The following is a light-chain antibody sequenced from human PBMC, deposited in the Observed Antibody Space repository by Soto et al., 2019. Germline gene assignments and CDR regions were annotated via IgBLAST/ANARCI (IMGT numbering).Light chain of an antibody. Sequence: QSVLTQPPSVSGAPGQRVTISCTGSSSNIGAGYDVHWYQQLPGTAPKLLIYGNSNRPSGVPDRFSGSKSGTSASLAITGLQAEDEAYYYCQSYDSSLSGSVVFGTGTKLTVL. CDR3: QSYDSSLSGSVV. J-gene: IGLJ1*01. CDR1: SSNIGAGYD. V-gene: IGLV1-40*01. CDR2: GNS.